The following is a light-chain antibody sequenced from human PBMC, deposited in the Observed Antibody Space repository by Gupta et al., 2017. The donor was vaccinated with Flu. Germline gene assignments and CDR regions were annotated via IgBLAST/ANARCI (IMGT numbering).Light chain of an antibody. CDR2: VAS. J-gene: IGKJ3*01. Sequence: VTAGYPASCCSSRIQCRRQKSGLKYLDWYQQKPGQAPQLLIFVASQRAYGVPDRFSGIGFGTDFTLNISRVEDDDVGVYYCTQTLQTPFTFGRGTKVDIK. CDR1: QCRRQKSGLKY. V-gene: IGKV2-28*01. CDR3: TQTLQTPFT.